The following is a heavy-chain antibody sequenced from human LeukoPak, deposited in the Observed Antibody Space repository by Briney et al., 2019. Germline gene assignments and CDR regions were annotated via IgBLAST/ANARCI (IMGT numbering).Heavy chain of an antibody. V-gene: IGHV1-18*01. CDR3: ARDPYPRRVMTTVTTWFDP. CDR2: ISAYNGNT. Sequence: GASVKVSCKASGYTFTSYGISWVRQAPGQGLEWMGWISAYNGNTNYAQKLQGRVTMTTDTSTSTAYMELRSLRSDDTAVYYCARDPYPRRVMTTVTTWFDPWGQGTLVTVSS. J-gene: IGHJ5*02. D-gene: IGHD4-11*01. CDR1: GYTFTSYG.